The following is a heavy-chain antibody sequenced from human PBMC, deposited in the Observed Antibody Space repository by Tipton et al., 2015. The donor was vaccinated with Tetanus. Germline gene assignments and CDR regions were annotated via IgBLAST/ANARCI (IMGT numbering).Heavy chain of an antibody. V-gene: IGHV4-30-4*01. D-gene: IGHD2-8*02. CDR1: GGSISSGDYY. J-gene: IGHJ4*02. CDR2: IYYSGST. Sequence: LRLSCTVSGGSISSGDYYWSWIRQPPGKGLEWIGYIYYSGSTYYNPSLKSRVTISVDTSKNQFSLKLSSVTAADTAVYYCARSGGSEFGYWGQGTLVTVSS. CDR3: ARSGGSEFGY.